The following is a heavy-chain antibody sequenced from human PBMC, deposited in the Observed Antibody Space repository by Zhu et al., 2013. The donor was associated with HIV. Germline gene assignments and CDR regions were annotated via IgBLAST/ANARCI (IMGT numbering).Heavy chain of an antibody. J-gene: IGHJ4*02. CDR3: AKDRSTDYYGSGSYYGEDGY. CDR2: ISSSGSTI. V-gene: IGHV3-48*03. CDR1: GFTFSSYE. Sequence: EVQLVESGGGLVQPGGSLRLSCAASGFTFSSYEMNWVRQAPGKGLEWVSYISSSGSTIYYADSVKGRFTISRDNAKDSLYLQMNSLRAEDTAVYYCAKDRSTDYYGSGSYYGEDGYWGQGTLVTVSS. D-gene: IGHD3-10*01.